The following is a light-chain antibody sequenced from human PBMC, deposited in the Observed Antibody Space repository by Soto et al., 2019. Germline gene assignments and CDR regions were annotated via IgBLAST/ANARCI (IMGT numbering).Light chain of an antibody. CDR3: QQYDNSPLT. CDR2: GAS. Sequence: EIVLTQSPGTLSLSPGERATLSCRASQSVSSSFLAWYQQKPGQAPRLLIYGASSRATGIPDRFSGSGSGTDFTLTINRLEPEDFAVYYCQQYDNSPLTFGGGTKVEIK. CDR1: QSVSSSF. V-gene: IGKV3-20*01. J-gene: IGKJ4*01.